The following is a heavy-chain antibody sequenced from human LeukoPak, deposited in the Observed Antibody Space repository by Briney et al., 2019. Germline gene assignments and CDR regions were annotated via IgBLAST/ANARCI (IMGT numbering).Heavy chain of an antibody. Sequence: PGGSLMLACAASGVTCRSYGVHWIRKTPGKGLEWVAVIWYDGSNKYYADSVKGRFTISRDNSKNTLYLQMNSLRAGDTAVYYCAKVHRTYYYYMDVWGKGTTVTVSS. CDR3: AKVHRTYYYYMDV. V-gene: IGHV3-33*06. J-gene: IGHJ6*03. CDR2: IWYDGSNK. CDR1: GVTCRSYG.